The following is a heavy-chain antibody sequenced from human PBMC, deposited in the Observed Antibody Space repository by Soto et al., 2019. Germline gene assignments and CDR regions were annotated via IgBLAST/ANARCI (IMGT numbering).Heavy chain of an antibody. CDR2: INTDGSST. J-gene: IGHJ4*02. CDR3: VRGTRGWYGIDY. V-gene: IGHV3-74*01. CDR1: GFTFSNHW. D-gene: IGHD6-19*01. Sequence: EVQLVESGGGLVQPGGSLRLSCAASGFTFSNHWMHWVRQPPGKGLLWVSRINTDGSSTNYAGSVEGRFTVSRDNAKNTLYLQMNSLREDDTADYYCVRGTRGWYGIDYWGQGTLVTVSS.